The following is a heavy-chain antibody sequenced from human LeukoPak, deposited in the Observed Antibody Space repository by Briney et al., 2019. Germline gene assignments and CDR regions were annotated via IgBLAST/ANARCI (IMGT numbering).Heavy chain of an antibody. CDR3: TRDGCVYWDDF. J-gene: IGHJ4*02. V-gene: IGHV1-18*01. CDR1: GYTFISYG. D-gene: IGHD3/OR15-3a*01. Sequence: ASVKVSCKVSGYTFISYGISWVRQAPGQGLEWMGWINGYNGKTNYAQKFQGRVTMATDTSTSTAYMELRSLRSDDTAVYYCTRDGCVYWDDFWGQGTLVTVSS. CDR2: INGYNGKT.